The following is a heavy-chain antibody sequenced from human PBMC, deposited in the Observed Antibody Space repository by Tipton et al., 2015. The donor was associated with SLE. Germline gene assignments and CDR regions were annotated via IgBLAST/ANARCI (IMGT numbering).Heavy chain of an antibody. CDR3: GTRRISGDY. CDR1: GFTFGSNP. Sequence: SLRLSCAASGFTFGSNPMSWVRQAPGKGLEWLTMISFNGGHKLYADSVKGRLTVSRDNSRNVLSLQMNSLRTDDTAVYFCGTRRISGDYWGQGTLVTVSS. CDR2: ISFNGGHK. D-gene: IGHD1-20*01. J-gene: IGHJ4*02. V-gene: IGHV3-30*14.